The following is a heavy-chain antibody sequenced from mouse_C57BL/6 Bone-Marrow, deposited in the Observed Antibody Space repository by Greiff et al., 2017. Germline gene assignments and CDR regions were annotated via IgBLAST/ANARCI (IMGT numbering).Heavy chain of an antibody. J-gene: IGHJ4*01. CDR1: GFSLTSYG. V-gene: IGHV2-6-1*01. Sequence: VKLMESGPGLVAPSQSLSITCTVSGFSLTSYGVHWVRQPPGKGLEWLVVIWSDGSTTYNSALKSRLGISKDNSKSQVFLKMNSLQTDDTAMYYCARQGEGYYYAMDYWGQGTSVTVSS. CDR2: IWSDGST. CDR3: ARQGEGYYYAMDY.